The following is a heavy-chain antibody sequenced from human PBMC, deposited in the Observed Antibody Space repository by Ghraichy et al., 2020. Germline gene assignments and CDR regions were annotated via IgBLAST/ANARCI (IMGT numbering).Heavy chain of an antibody. Sequence: SETLSPTCTVSGGAISSNSYKWGWVRQPPGKGLEWIGTINYSGTTYYNPSLKSRVSISADTSKNQFSLKLSSVTAADTALYYCARHWDRWGQGILVTVSS. V-gene: IGHV4-39*01. CDR1: GGAISSNSYK. J-gene: IGHJ5*02. CDR3: ARHWDR. CDR2: INYSGTT.